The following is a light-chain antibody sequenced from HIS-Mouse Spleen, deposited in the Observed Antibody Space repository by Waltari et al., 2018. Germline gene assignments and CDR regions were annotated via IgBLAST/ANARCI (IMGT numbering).Light chain of an antibody. CDR1: SSNIGSTS. CDR2: RNN. Sequence: QSVLTQPPSASGTPGQRVTIPCSGSSSNIGSTSAYGYQQPPGTAPKLLIYRNNQRPSGVPDRFSGSKSGTSASLAISGLRSEDEADYYCAAWDDSLSGVVFGGGTKLTVL. CDR3: AAWDDSLSGVV. J-gene: IGLJ2*01. V-gene: IGLV1-47*01.